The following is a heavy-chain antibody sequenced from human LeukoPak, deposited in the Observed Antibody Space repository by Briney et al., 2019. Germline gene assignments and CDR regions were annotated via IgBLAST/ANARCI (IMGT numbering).Heavy chain of an antibody. CDR2: IYSGGST. CDR1: GFTVSKNY. V-gene: IGHV3-66*01. Sequence: GGSLRLSCAASGFTVSKNYMSWVRQAPGNGLEWVSVIYSGGSTYYADSVKGRFTISRDNSKNSLYLQMNSLRAEDTAVYYCARALSGWHDIDYWGQGTLVTVSS. D-gene: IGHD6-19*01. CDR3: ARALSGWHDIDY. J-gene: IGHJ4*02.